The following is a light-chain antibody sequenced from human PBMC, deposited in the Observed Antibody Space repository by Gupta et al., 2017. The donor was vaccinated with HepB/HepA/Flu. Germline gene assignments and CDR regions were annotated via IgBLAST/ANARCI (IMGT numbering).Light chain of an antibody. Sequence: DTQIAPTPAALAASVGDRVTITCRARQSISSWLAWYQQKPGKAPKLLIYKASSLESGVPSRFSGSGSGTEFTLTISSLQPDDFANYYGQQYKSYSPGYTFGQGTKLEIK. CDR2: KAS. CDR1: QSISSW. CDR3: QQYKSYSPGYT. J-gene: IGKJ2*01. V-gene: IGKV1-5*03.